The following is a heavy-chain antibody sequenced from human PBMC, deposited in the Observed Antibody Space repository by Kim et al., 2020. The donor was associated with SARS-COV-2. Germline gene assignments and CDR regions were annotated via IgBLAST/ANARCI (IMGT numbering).Heavy chain of an antibody. CDR3: ARRQFTSGWYYFDY. V-gene: IGHV3-74*01. J-gene: IGHJ4*02. Sequence: YGDSVKGRFTISRDNAKNPLYLQMNSLRAEDTAVYYCARRQFTSGWYYFDYWGQGTLVTVSS. D-gene: IGHD6-19*01.